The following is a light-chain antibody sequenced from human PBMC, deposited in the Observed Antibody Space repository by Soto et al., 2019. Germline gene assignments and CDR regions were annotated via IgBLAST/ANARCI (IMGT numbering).Light chain of an antibody. J-gene: IGLJ1*01. CDR1: SSDVGGYNY. V-gene: IGLV2-14*01. CDR3: ASYTTTFSHF. CDR2: DVS. Sequence: QSALTQPASVSGSPGQSITISCTGTSSDVGGYNYVSWYQQHPGKAPKLMIYDVSNRPSGVSNRFSGSKSGNTASLTISGLQAEDEADYYCASYTTTFSHFFGSVTKLTVL.